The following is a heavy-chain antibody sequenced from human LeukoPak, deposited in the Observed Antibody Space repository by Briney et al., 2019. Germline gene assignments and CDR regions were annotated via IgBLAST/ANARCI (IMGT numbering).Heavy chain of an antibody. CDR3: ARGSGSPDY. CDR1: GYSVSNYW. Sequence: GESLKISCKGSGYSVSNYWITWVRQMPGKGLEWMGRIDPSDSYTNYSPSFQGHVTISADKSISTAYLQWSSLKASDTAMYYCARGSGSPDYWGQGTLVTVSS. V-gene: IGHV5-10-1*01. D-gene: IGHD3-10*01. J-gene: IGHJ4*02. CDR2: IDPSDSYT.